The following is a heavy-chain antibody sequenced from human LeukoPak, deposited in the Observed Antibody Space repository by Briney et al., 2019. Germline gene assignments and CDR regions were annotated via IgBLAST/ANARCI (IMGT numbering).Heavy chain of an antibody. CDR2: ISVSGNKT. V-gene: IGHV3-23*01. J-gene: IGHJ4*02. CDR3: ATLKRVGIAPFDD. CDR1: GFTFSHFA. D-gene: IGHD3-10*01. Sequence: GGSLRLSCAASGFTFSHFAMSGVRQAPGKGRHWVPTISVSGNKTYDADSVKGRFTISRDNSKNTLYLQMTGLRADDTAVYYCATLKRVGIAPFDDWGQGTLVTVSS.